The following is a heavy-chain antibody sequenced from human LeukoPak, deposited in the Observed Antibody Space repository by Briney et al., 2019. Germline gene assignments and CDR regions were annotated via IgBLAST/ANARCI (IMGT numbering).Heavy chain of an antibody. D-gene: IGHD3-22*01. Sequence: PSQTLSPTCTVSGGSISSGSYYWSWIRQPAGKGLEWIGRIYTSGSTNYNPSLKSRVTISVDTSKNQFSLKLSSVTAADTAVYYCAGVGGYYRVDYWGQGTQVTVSS. CDR1: GGSISSGSYY. J-gene: IGHJ4*02. V-gene: IGHV4-61*02. CDR3: AGVGGYYRVDY. CDR2: IYTSGST.